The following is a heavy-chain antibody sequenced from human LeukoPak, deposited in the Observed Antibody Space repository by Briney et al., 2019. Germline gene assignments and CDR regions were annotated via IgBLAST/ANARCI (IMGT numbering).Heavy chain of an antibody. Sequence: SGGSLRLSCGASGFTFSNYWMSWVRQAPGKGLEWVANIKQDGSEKYYVDSVKGRFTISRDNAKNSLYLQMNSLRAEDTAVYYCAELGITMIGGVWGKGTTVTISS. J-gene: IGHJ6*04. CDR2: IKQDGSEK. CDR3: AELGITMIGGV. D-gene: IGHD3-10*02. CDR1: GFTFSNYW. V-gene: IGHV3-7*01.